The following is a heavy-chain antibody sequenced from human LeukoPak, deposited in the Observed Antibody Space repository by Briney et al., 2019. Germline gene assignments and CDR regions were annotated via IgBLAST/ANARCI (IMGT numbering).Heavy chain of an antibody. CDR1: GFTFSSYS. J-gene: IGHJ4*02. CDR2: ISSSSSTI. V-gene: IGHV3-48*01. D-gene: IGHD1-26*01. CDR3: AREVGAIPFDY. Sequence: PGGSLRLSCAASGFTFSSYSMNWVRQAPGKGLEWVSYISSSSSTIYYADSVKGRFTISRDNAKNSLYLQMNSLRAEDTAVYYCAREVGAIPFDYWGQGTLVTVS.